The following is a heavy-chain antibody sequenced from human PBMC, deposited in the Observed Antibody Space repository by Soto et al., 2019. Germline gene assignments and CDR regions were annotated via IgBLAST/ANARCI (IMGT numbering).Heavy chain of an antibody. D-gene: IGHD6-19*01. J-gene: IGHJ4*02. V-gene: IGHV1-18*01. CDR3: ARASRIRIAVPGTGDY. CDR1: GYTFTSYG. CDR2: ISAYNDNT. Sequence: QVQLVQSGAEVKKPGASVKVSCKASGYTFTSYGISWVRQAPGQGLEWMGWISAYNDNTNYAQKLQGRVTMTTDTSPSPAYMELRSLRSDDTPVYYCARASRIRIAVPGTGDYWGQGTLLTVSS.